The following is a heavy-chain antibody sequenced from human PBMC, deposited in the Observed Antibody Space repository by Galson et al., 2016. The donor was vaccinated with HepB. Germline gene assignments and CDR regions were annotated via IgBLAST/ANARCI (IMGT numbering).Heavy chain of an antibody. CDR2: IYTSGST. Sequence: TLSLTCTVSGGSISSGSYYWSWIRQPAGKGLEWIGRIYTSGSTNYNPSLKSRVTISVDTSKNQFSLSLTSVTAADTAVYYCARIGITGTTFPSSLYYYGMDVWGQGTTVTVSS. CDR1: GGSISSGSYY. CDR3: ARIGITGTTFPSSLYYYGMDV. J-gene: IGHJ6*02. D-gene: IGHD1-7*01. V-gene: IGHV4-61*02.